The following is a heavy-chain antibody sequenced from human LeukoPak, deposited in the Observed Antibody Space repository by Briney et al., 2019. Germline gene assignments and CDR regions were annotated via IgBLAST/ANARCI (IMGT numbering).Heavy chain of an antibody. CDR3: ARARGFFDY. CDR2: IKQDGSEK. Sequence: GGSLRLSCAASGFTSRSYWMSCVRQAPGKGLEWVANIKQDGSEKYYVDSVKGRFTISRDNAKNSLYLQMNSLRAEDTAVYYCARARGFFDYWGQGTLVTVSS. J-gene: IGHJ4*02. CDR1: GFTSRSYW. D-gene: IGHD3-10*01. V-gene: IGHV3-7*01.